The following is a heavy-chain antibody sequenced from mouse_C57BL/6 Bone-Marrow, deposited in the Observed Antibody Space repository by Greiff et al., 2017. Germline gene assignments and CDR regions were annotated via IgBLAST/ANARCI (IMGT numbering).Heavy chain of an antibody. D-gene: IGHD1-1*01. Sequence: VQRVESGPELVKPGASVKISCKASGYTFTDYYLNWVKQRPGQGLAWIGWIYPGSGNTKYNEKFKGNATLTVDTSSSTAYMQLSSLTSEDSAVYFCARSRNGSSPAWFAYWGQGTLVTVSA. CDR2: IYPGSGNT. CDR3: ARSRNGSSPAWFAY. J-gene: IGHJ3*01. CDR1: GYTFTDYY. V-gene: IGHV1-84*01.